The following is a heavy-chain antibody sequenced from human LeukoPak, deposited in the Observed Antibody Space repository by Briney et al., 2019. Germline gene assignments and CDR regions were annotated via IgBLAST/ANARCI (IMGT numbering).Heavy chain of an antibody. Sequence: ASVKVSCKASGYTFTGHYMHWVRQAPGQGLEWMGWINPKNAGTNFAQRFQGRVTMTRDTSISTVYMELSRLRSDDTALYYCAREKAGTVDYWGQGTLVTVSS. D-gene: IGHD6-13*01. CDR1: GYTFTGHY. V-gene: IGHV1-2*02. J-gene: IGHJ4*02. CDR2: INPKNAGT. CDR3: AREKAGTVDY.